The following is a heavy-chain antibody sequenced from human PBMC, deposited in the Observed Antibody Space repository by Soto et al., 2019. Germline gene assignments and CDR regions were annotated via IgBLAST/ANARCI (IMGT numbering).Heavy chain of an antibody. CDR1: GFTFINAW. CDR3: TTGLSNGYYNFDY. CDR2: IKGEADGGTT. V-gene: IGHV3-15*01. J-gene: IGHJ4*02. Sequence: GGSLRLSCAASGFTFINAWMSWVRQAPGKGLEWVGRIKGEADGGTTDYAAPVKGRITISRDHSKDTLYLQMNSLKTEDTAVYYCTTGLSNGYYNFDYWGQGT. D-gene: IGHD3-22*01.